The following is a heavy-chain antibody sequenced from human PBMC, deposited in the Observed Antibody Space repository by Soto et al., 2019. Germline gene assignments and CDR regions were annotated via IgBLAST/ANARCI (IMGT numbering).Heavy chain of an antibody. CDR2: IDPSDSYT. J-gene: IGHJ4*02. D-gene: IGHD6-13*01. V-gene: IGHV5-10-1*01. Sequence: VQLVQSGAEVKKPGESLTISCKGSGYSFTSYWISWVRQMPGKGLEWMGRIDPSDSYTNYSPSFQGHVTISGDTSISTAYLQWSSLKASDTAMYYCARLQPAAGDNDLTFDYWGQGTLVTVSS. CDR1: GYSFTSYW. CDR3: ARLQPAAGDNDLTFDY.